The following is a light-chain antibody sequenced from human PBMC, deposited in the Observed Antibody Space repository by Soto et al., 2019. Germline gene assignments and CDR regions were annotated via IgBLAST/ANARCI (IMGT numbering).Light chain of an antibody. CDR1: QSVSNNY. CDR3: QQYGDSPWT. J-gene: IGKJ1*01. V-gene: IGKV3-20*01. Sequence: EIVLTQSPGTLSLSPGERATLSCRASQSVSNNYLAWFQQRPGQAPRLLIYAASSRATGIPDRFSGSGSQTDFTLTISRLEPEDFAVFYCQQYGDSPWTFGQGTKEEIK. CDR2: AAS.